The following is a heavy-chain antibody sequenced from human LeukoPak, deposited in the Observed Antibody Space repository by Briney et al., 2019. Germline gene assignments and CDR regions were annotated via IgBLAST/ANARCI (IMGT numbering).Heavy chain of an antibody. CDR3: ARGPVWFGDLYYYYYGMDV. CDR2: IYYSGST. CDR1: GGSISSNSYY. J-gene: IGHJ6*02. V-gene: IGHV4-39*07. Sequence: PSETLSLTCTVSGGSISSNSYYWGWIRQPPGKGLEWIGSIYYSGSTYYNPSLKSRVTISVDTSKNQFSLKLSSVTAADTAVYYCARGPVWFGDLYYYYYGMDVWGQGTTVTVSS. D-gene: IGHD3-10*01.